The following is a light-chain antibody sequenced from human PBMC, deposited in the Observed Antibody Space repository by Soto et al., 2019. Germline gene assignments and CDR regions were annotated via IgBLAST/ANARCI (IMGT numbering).Light chain of an antibody. J-gene: IGKJ1*01. V-gene: IGKV3-20*01. Sequence: EIVLTQSPGTLSLSPGERATLSCRASQSGSSSYLAWYQQNPGQAHRLPIYGSSSRATGITDRFSGSVHGTDFTLTISRQEPEDFAVYYCQQYGSSPWTFGRGTKVDIK. CDR2: GSS. CDR3: QQYGSSPWT. CDR1: QSGSSSY.